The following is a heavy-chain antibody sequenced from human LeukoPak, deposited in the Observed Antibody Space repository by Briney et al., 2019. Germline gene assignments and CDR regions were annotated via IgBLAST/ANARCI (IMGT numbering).Heavy chain of an antibody. CDR1: GFTFDDYA. D-gene: IGHD2-2*01. CDR2: ISWNSGSI. CDR3: AKGYCSSTSCRSHY. Sequence: GGPLRLSSAASGFTFDDYAMHWVRQAPGKGLEWVSGISWNSGSIGYADSVKGRFTISRDNAKNSLYLQMNSLRAEDTALYYCAKGYCSSTSCRSHYWGQGTLVTVSS. J-gene: IGHJ4*02. V-gene: IGHV3-9*01.